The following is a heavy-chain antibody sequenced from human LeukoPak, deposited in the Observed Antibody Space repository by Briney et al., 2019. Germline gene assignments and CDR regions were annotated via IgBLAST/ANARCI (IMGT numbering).Heavy chain of an antibody. D-gene: IGHD2-2*01. CDR2: IKQDGSEK. Sequence: PGGSLRLSCAASGFTFSSYWMSWVRQAPGKGLEWVANIKQDGSEKYYVDSVKGRFTISRDNAKNSLYLQMNSLRAEDTAVYYCARLAVPPGDRGWYYEQWGQGTLVTVSS. CDR1: GFTFSSYW. J-gene: IGHJ4*02. CDR3: ARLAVPPGDRGWYYEQ. V-gene: IGHV3-7*01.